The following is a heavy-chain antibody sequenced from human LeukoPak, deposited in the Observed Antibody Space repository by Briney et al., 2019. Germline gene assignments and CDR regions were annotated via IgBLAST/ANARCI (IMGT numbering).Heavy chain of an antibody. CDR1: GFTFSSYS. D-gene: IGHD3-10*01. CDR3: TTRITMVRGVIYMDV. CDR2: ISSSSSYI. Sequence: GGSLRLSCAASGFTFSSYSMNWVRQAPGKGLEWVSSISSSSSYIYYADSVKGRFTISRDNAKNSLYLQMNSLKTEDTAVYYCTTRITMVRGVIYMDVWGKGTTVTISS. V-gene: IGHV3-21*03. J-gene: IGHJ6*03.